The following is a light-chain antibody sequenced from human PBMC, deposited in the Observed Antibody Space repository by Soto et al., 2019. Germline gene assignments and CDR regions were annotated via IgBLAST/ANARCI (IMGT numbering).Light chain of an antibody. J-gene: IGKJ2*01. CDR2: KAS. CDR3: QQYYDLYT. V-gene: IGKV1-5*03. CDR1: QSISSW. Sequence: DIQMTQSPSTLSASVGDRVTITCRASQSISSWLAWYQQKPGKAPKLLIYKASGLETGVPSRFSGSGSGTEFTITISSLQPDDIATYYCQQYYDLYTFGQGTKLEIK.